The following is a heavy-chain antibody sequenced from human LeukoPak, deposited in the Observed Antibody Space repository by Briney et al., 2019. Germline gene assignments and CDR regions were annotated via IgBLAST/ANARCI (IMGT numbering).Heavy chain of an antibody. D-gene: IGHD5-18*01. Sequence: SETLSPTCTVSGASTSNSSSYWGWIRQPPGKGLEWIGNIYCTGATYYNPSLQSRLTVSVDTSKNQFSLRLSSVTAADTAVYYCARRGFNYGHFDYWGQGALVTVSS. CDR1: GASTSNSSSY. CDR2: IYCTGAT. CDR3: ARRGFNYGHFDY. J-gene: IGHJ4*02. V-gene: IGHV4-39*01.